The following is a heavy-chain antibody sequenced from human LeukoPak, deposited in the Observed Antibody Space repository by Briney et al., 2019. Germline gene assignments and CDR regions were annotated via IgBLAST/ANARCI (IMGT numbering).Heavy chain of an antibody. CDR3: GGGQWLVPDY. V-gene: IGHV1-3*01. D-gene: IGHD6-19*01. J-gene: IGHJ4*02. Sequence: GASVKVSCTASGYTFTSYAMHWVRQAPGQRLEWMGWINAGNGNTKYSQKFQGRVTITRDTSASTAYMELSSLRSEDTAVYYCGGGQWLVPDYWGQGTLVTVPS. CDR1: GYTFTSYA. CDR2: INAGNGNT.